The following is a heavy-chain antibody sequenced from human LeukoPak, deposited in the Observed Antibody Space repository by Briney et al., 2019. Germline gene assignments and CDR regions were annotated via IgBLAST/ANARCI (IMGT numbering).Heavy chain of an antibody. V-gene: IGHV4-31*03. J-gene: IGHJ6*02. CDR3: ARHSSGYVYGMDV. CDR1: GGSISSGGYY. CDR2: IYYSGSA. D-gene: IGHD3-22*01. Sequence: PSETLSLTCTVSGGSISSGGYYWSWIRQHPGKGLEWIGYIYYSGSAYYNPSLKSRVTISVDTSKNQFSLKLSSVTAADTAVYYCARHSSGYVYGMDVWGQGTTVTVSS.